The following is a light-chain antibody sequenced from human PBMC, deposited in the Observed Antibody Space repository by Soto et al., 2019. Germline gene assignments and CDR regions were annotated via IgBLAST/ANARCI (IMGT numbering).Light chain of an antibody. CDR2: GNT. Sequence: QSVLTQPPSVSGAPGQRVTISCTGGDSNIGAGYDVHWYQQLPRTAPKVLIYGNTNRPSGVPDRFSGSKSGASASLAITGLQAEDEADYYCQSYDSSLSGYVFGTGTKLTVL. CDR1: DSNIGAGYD. J-gene: IGLJ1*01. V-gene: IGLV1-40*01. CDR3: QSYDSSLSGYV.